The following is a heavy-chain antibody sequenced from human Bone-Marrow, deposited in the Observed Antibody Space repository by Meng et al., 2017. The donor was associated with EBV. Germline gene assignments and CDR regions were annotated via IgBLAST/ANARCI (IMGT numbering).Heavy chain of an antibody. Sequence: ISNVFCPTLVKTTQALALICTFSCFSLSTRGVGVGLIRQPPGKALEWLAVIYWDDDKRYSPSLKSRLTITKDTSKKQVVLTMTNMDPVDAATYYCAHLIAARPFDYWGQGTLVTVPS. J-gene: IGHJ4*02. V-gene: IGHV2-5*02. CDR3: AHLIAARPFDY. D-gene: IGHD6-6*01. CDR1: CFSLSTRGVG. CDR2: IYWDDDK.